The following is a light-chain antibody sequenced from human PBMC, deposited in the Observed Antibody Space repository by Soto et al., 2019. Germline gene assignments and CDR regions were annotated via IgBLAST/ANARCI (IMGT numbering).Light chain of an antibody. Sequence: EIVLTQSPGTLSLSPGERATLSCRASQRVSSGYLAWYQQKPGQAPRLLIYGASSRATGIPDRFSGSGSGTDFTLTISRLEPEDFVVYYCQQYDSSLMFAFGQGTKLEIK. J-gene: IGKJ2*01. CDR1: QRVSSGY. CDR2: GAS. CDR3: QQYDSSLMFA. V-gene: IGKV3-20*01.